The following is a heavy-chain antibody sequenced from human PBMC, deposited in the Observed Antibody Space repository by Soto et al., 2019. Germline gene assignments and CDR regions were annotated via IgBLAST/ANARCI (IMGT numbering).Heavy chain of an antibody. CDR2: IVVGSGNT. V-gene: IGHV1-58*01. CDR3: AAVRLGYSWGAFDI. D-gene: IGHD5-18*01. Sequence: KISAQFSGLPFTSSSLQLVRQARGQRLEWIGWIVVGSGNTNYAQKFQERVTITRDMSTSTAYMELSSLRSEDTAVYYCAAVRLGYSWGAFDIWGQGTMVTVSS. J-gene: IGHJ3*02. CDR1: GLPFTSSS.